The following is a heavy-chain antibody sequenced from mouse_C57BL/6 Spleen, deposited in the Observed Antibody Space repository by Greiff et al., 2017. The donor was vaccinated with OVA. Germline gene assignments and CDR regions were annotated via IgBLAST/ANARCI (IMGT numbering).Heavy chain of an antibody. CDR3: ARAQAGAMDY. D-gene: IGHD3-2*02. V-gene: IGHV1-50*01. CDR2: IDPSDSYT. Sequence: QVQLQQPGAELVKPGASVKLSCKASGYTFTSYWMQWVKQRPGQGLEWIGEIDPSDSYTNYNQKFKGKATLTVDTSSSTAYMQLSSLTSEDSAVYYCARAQAGAMDYWGQGTSVTVSS. J-gene: IGHJ4*01. CDR1: GYTFTSYW.